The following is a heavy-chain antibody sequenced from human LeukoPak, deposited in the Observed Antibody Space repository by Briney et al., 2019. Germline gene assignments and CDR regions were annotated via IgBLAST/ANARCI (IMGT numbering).Heavy chain of an antibody. J-gene: IGHJ4*02. V-gene: IGHV3-74*01. CDR3: ARVNVCPRCHFDY. CDR1: GFTFSSYW. CDR2: TSPDGSST. D-gene: IGHD3-16*01. Sequence: GGSLRLSCAASGFTFSSYWVHWVRQAPGKGLVWVSRTSPDGSSTICADSVKGRFTISRDNAKNTLYLQMNTLRAEDTAVYYCARVNVCPRCHFDYWGLGTLATVSS.